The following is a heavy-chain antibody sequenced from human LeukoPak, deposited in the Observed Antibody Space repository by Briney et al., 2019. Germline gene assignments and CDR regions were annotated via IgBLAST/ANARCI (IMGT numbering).Heavy chain of an antibody. D-gene: IGHD1-26*01. V-gene: IGHV4-4*07. CDR1: GGSISSSY. Sequence: SETLSLTCNVSGGSISSSYWSWIRQPAGKGLEWIGRIYASGSSNYNPSLKSRVTMSVDTSKNQFSLNLSSVTAADTAVYYCAREGESSRSLENWGQGTLVTVSS. J-gene: IGHJ4*02. CDR3: AREGESSRSLEN. CDR2: IYASGSS.